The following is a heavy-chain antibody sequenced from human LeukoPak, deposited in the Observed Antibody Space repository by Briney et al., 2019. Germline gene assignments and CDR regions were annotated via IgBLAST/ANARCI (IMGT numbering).Heavy chain of an antibody. Sequence: SETLSLTCTVSGGSIRGSYWNWIRQPPGKGLEWIGYIYYSGSTNYNPSLKSRVTISVDTSKKQFSLKLSSVTAADTAVYYCARDPVDQPYWFFDLWGRGTLVTVSS. CDR1: GGSIRGSY. CDR2: IYYSGST. J-gene: IGHJ2*01. CDR3: ARDPVDQPYWFFDL. V-gene: IGHV4-59*01. D-gene: IGHD2-2*01.